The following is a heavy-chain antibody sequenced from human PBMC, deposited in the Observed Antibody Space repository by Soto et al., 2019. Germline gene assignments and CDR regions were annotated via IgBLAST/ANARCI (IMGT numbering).Heavy chain of an antibody. J-gene: IGHJ6*02. D-gene: IGHD3-10*01. CDR2: INPNSGGT. Sequence: RASVKVSCKASGYTFTGYYMHWVRQAPGQGLEWMGWINPNSGGTNYAQKFQGRVTMTRDTSISTAYMELSRLRSDDTAVYYCARQPRLLWFGDVYYYYGMDVWGQGTTVTVSS. CDR3: ARQPRLLWFGDVYYYYGMDV. V-gene: IGHV1-2*02. CDR1: GYTFTGYY.